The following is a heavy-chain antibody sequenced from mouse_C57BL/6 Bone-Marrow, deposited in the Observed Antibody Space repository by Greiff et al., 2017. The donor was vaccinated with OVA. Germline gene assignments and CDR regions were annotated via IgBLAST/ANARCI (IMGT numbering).Heavy chain of an antibody. CDR3: ASILLRPKTMDY. CDR1: GFNIKDYY. Sequence: EVKLMESGAELVKPGASVKLSCTASGFNIKDYYMHWVKQRTEQGLEWIGRIDPEDGETKYAPKFQGKATITADTSSNTAYLQLSSLTSEDTAVYYCASILLRPKTMDYWGQGTSVTVSS. CDR2: IDPEDGET. V-gene: IGHV14-2*01. J-gene: IGHJ4*01. D-gene: IGHD1-1*01.